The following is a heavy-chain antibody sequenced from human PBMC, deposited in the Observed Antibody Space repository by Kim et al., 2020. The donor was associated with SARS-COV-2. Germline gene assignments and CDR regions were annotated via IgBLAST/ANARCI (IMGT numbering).Heavy chain of an antibody. Sequence: SETLSLTCAVYGGSFSGYYWSWIRQPPGKGLEWIGEINHSGSTNYNPSLKSRVTISVDTSKNQFSLKLSSVTAADTAVYYCARNYDSSGYYLSYWGQGTLVTVSS. V-gene: IGHV4-34*01. CDR3: ARNYDSSGYYLSY. CDR2: INHSGST. J-gene: IGHJ4*02. D-gene: IGHD3-22*01. CDR1: GGSFSGYY.